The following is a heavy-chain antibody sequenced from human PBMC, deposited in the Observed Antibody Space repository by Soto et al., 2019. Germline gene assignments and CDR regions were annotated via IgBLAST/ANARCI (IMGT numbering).Heavy chain of an antibody. D-gene: IGHD2-2*01. CDR3: AREYCTSTSCYAVDY. Sequence: QVQLVQCGAEVKMPGASVKVSCKASGDTFATYGISWVRQAPGKGLEWMGWISGSRGKTRYAQRFQGRIIMTADTSTSTAYMELRSPSSDDTAVYYCAREYCTSTSCYAVDYWGQGTLVTVSS. CDR2: ISGSRGKT. V-gene: IGHV1-18*01. J-gene: IGHJ4*02. CDR1: GDTFATYG.